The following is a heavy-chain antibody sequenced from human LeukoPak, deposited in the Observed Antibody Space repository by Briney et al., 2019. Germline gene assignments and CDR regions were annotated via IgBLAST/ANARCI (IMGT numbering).Heavy chain of an antibody. V-gene: IGHV4-34*01. J-gene: IGHJ2*01. CDR3: ARGRSSIRYFDL. CDR2: INHSGST. D-gene: IGHD6-13*01. Sequence: SETLSLTCAVHGGSFSNNYWNWIRQPPGKGLEWIGEINHSGSTNYNPSLKSRVTISVDTSKNQFSLKLSSVTAADTAVYYCARGRSSIRYFDLWGRGTVVTVSS. CDR1: GGSFSNNY.